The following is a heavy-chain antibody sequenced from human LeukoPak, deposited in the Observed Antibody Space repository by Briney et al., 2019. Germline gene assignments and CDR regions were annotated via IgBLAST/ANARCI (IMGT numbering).Heavy chain of an antibody. CDR2: ISAYNGNT. D-gene: IGHD1-1*01. V-gene: IGHV1-18*01. CDR1: GYTFSNYG. CDR3: ARFDGVHRFDP. Sequence: GASVKVSCKASGYTFSNYGIRWVRQAPGQGLEWTGWISAYNGNTNCAQKLQGRVIMTTDTSTSTAYMELRSLSSDDTAVYYCARFDGVHRFDPWGQGTLVTVSS. J-gene: IGHJ5*02.